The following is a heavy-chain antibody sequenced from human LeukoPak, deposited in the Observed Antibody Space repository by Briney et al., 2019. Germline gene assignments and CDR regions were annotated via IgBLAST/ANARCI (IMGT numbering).Heavy chain of an antibody. V-gene: IGHV1-2*02. CDR2: INPNSGGT. D-gene: IGHD7-27*01. Sequence: ASVKVSCKASGYTFTGYYMHWVRQAPGQGLEWMGWINPNSGGTNYAQKFQGRVTMTRDTSISTAYMELSRLRSDDTAVHYCARVGPLGSAFDIWGQGTMVTVSS. CDR3: ARVGPLGSAFDI. CDR1: GYTFTGYY. J-gene: IGHJ3*02.